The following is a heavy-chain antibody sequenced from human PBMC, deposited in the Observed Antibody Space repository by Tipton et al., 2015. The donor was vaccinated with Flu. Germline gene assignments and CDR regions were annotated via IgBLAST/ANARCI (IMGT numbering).Heavy chain of an antibody. J-gene: IGHJ5*02. Sequence: LRLSCAVFGESFSGYYGSWIRQSPGKGLEWIGEINHSGGTNYNPSLKSRVTISLDTSKNQFSLKVNSVTAADTGVYYCAKSALGYYFSGTRGSWFDPWGQGTPVTVSS. CDR2: INHSGGT. CDR1: GESFSGYY. CDR3: AKSALGYYFSGTRGSWFDP. V-gene: IGHV4-34*01. D-gene: IGHD3-10*01.